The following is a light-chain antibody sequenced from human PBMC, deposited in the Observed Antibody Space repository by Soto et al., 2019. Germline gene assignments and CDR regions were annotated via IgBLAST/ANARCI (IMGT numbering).Light chain of an antibody. CDR1: QSVSSSY. V-gene: IGKV3-20*01. CDR3: QQYGSSPRT. Sequence: EIVLTQSPGTLSLSPGERATLSCRASQSVSSSYLAWYQQKPGQAPRLLICGASSRATGIPDRFSGSGSGTDFTLTISRLEPEDFAVYYCQQYGSSPRTFGQGTKVDIK. J-gene: IGKJ1*01. CDR2: GAS.